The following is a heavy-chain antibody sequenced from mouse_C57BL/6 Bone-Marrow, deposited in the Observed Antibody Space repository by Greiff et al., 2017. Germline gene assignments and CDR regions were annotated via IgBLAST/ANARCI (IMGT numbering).Heavy chain of an antibody. V-gene: IGHV5-4*01. CDR2: ISDGGSYT. Sequence: EVQLVESGGGLVKPGGSLKLSCAASGFTFSSYAMSWVRQTPEKRLEWVATISDGGSYTYYPDNVKGRFTISRDNAKNTLYLQMSHLKSEDTAMYYCACDYDGGDYLDYGGQGTTLTVSS. CDR3: ACDYDGGDYLDY. J-gene: IGHJ2*01. D-gene: IGHD2-4*01. CDR1: GFTFSSYA.